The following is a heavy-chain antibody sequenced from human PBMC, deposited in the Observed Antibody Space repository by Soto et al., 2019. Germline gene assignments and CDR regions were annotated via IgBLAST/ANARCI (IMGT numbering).Heavy chain of an antibody. D-gene: IGHD3-22*01. Sequence: QVQLVESGGGLVKPGGSLRLSCAASGFTFSDYYMSWIRQAPGKGLGWVSHISSSGSTIYYADSVKGRFTISRDNAKNSLYLQMNSLRAEDTAVYYCARQKAWTGEWLSLYAPGMDVWGQGTTVTVSS. CDR3: ARQKAWTGEWLSLYAPGMDV. CDR1: GFTFSDYY. V-gene: IGHV3-11*01. J-gene: IGHJ6*02. CDR2: ISSSGSTI.